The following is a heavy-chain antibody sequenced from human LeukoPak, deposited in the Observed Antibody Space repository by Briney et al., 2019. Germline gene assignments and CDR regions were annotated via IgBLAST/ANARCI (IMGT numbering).Heavy chain of an antibody. Sequence: ASVKVSCKASGYTFTGYYMHWVRQAPGQGLEWMGWINPNSGGTNYAQKFQGRVTMTRDTSISTAYMELSRLRSDDTAVYYCVRELQQQLVFGWFDPWGQGTLVTVSS. D-gene: IGHD6-13*01. CDR2: INPNSGGT. CDR3: VRELQQQLVFGWFDP. V-gene: IGHV1-2*02. CDR1: GYTFTGYY. J-gene: IGHJ5*02.